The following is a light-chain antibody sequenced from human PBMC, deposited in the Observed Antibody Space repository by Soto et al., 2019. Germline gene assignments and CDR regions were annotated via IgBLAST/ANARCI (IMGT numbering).Light chain of an antibody. CDR1: SGHSSYA. V-gene: IGLV4-69*01. Sequence: QSVLTQSPSASAPLGASVKLTCTLSSGHSSYAIAWHQQQPEKGPRYLMKLNSDGSHSKGDGIPDRFSGSSSGAERYLTISSLQSEDEADYYCQTWGTGIQVFGRGTKVTVL. CDR3: QTWGTGIQV. J-gene: IGLJ3*02. CDR2: LNSDGSH.